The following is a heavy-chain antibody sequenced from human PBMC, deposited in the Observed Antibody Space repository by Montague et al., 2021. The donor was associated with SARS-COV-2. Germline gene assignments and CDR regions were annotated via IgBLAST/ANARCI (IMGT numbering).Heavy chain of an antibody. CDR3: ARGSGWMGNAFDI. Sequence: SETLSLTCTVSGGSISSYYWSRIRQPPGKGLEWIGDIYYSGSTNYNPSLKSRVTISVDTSKNQFSLKLSSVTAADTAVYYCARGSGWMGNAFDIWGQGTMVTVSS. J-gene: IGHJ3*02. CDR2: IYYSGST. CDR1: GGSISSYY. V-gene: IGHV4-59*01. D-gene: IGHD6-19*01.